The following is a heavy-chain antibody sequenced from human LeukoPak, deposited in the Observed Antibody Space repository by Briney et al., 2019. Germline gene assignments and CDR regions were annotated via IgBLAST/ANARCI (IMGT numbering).Heavy chain of an antibody. Sequence: GGSLRLSCVASGFTFSSYWMSWVRQAPGKGLEWVANIKQDGSEKYYVDSVKGRFTISRDNAKNSLYLQMNSLRAEDTAVYFCARAYLYYDILTGYYEGYYFDYWGQGTLVTVSS. V-gene: IGHV3-7*01. CDR1: GFTFSSYW. J-gene: IGHJ4*02. D-gene: IGHD3-9*01. CDR2: IKQDGSEK. CDR3: ARAYLYYDILTGYYEGYYFDY.